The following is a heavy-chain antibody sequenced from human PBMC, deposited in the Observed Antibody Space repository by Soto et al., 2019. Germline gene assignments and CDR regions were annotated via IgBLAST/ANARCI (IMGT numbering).Heavy chain of an antibody. CDR3: ARGVGIAARRIDY. D-gene: IGHD6-6*01. CDR2: IYYSGST. J-gene: IGHJ4*02. CDR1: GGSISSGGYY. Sequence: QVQLQESGPGLVKPSQTLSLTCTVSGGSISSGGYYWSWIRQHPGKGLEWIGYIYYSGSTYYNRSLKSRVTISVDTSKNQFSLKLSSVTAADTAVYYCARGVGIAARRIDYWGQGTLVTVSS. V-gene: IGHV4-31*03.